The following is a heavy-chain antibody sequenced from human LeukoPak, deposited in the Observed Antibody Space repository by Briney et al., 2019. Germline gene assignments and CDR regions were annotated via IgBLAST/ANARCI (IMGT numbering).Heavy chain of an antibody. CDR3: AREVYYYGPLDV. D-gene: IGHD3-10*01. J-gene: IGHJ6*02. Sequence: PSETLSLTCTVSGGSISTDYWSWIRQPPGKGLEWIGYIHYSGSTNYNPSLRSRVTISVDTSKNQFSLKLSSVTAADTAVYYCAREVYYYGPLDVWGQGTTVIVSS. CDR1: GGSISTDY. CDR2: IHYSGST. V-gene: IGHV4-59*01.